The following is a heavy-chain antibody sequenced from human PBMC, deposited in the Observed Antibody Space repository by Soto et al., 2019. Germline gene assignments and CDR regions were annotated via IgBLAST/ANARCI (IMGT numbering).Heavy chain of an antibody. V-gene: IGHV4-59*01. CDR1: GGSISSYY. J-gene: IGHJ4*02. CDR3: ARGQAGYCSSTSCYPGIFSY. D-gene: IGHD2-2*01. CDR2: IYYSGST. Sequence: SETLSLTCTVSGGSISSYYWSWIRQPPGKGLEWTGYIYYSGSTNYNPSLKSRVTISVDTSKNQFSLKLSSVTAADTAVYYCARGQAGYCSSTSCYPGIFSYWGQGTLVTVS.